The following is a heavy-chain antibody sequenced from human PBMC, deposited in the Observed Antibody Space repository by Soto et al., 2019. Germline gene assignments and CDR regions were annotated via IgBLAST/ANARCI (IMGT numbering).Heavy chain of an antibody. D-gene: IGHD3-10*01. CDR1: GYILTELS. J-gene: IGHJ4*02. V-gene: IGHV1-24*01. CDR2: FDPEDGET. Sequence: ASVKVSCKVSGYILTELSMQWVRQAPGKGLEWMGGFDPEDGETFYAQKFQGRVTMTEDTSTDTAYMELSSLRSEDTALHYCAAAGRGPLFKGGYYFDPWGKGTLVTVSS. CDR3: AAAGRGPLFKGGYYFDP.